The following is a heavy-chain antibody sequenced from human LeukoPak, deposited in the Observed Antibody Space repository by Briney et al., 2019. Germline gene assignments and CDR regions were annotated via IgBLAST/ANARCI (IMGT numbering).Heavy chain of an antibody. CDR2: ISYDGSNK. CDR3: ARAQYSGSYYYYYYMDV. CDR1: GFTFSSYW. Sequence: GGSLRLSCAASGFTFSSYWMSWVRQAPGKGLEWVAVISYDGSNKYYADSVKGRFTISRDNSKNTLYLQMNSLRAEDTAVYYCARAQYSGSYYYYYYMDVWGKGTTVTVSS. J-gene: IGHJ6*03. D-gene: IGHD1-26*01. V-gene: IGHV3-30*03.